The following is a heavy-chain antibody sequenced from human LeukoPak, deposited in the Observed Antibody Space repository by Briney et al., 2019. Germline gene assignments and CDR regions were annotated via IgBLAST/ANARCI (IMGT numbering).Heavy chain of an antibody. CDR2: ISGSGDTT. CDR3: ALNRGDY. J-gene: IGHJ4*02. V-gene: IGHV3-23*01. Sequence: GGSLRLSCAASGFTFSSYAMSWVRQAPGKGLEWVSAISGSGDTTYYADSVRGRFTISRDNSKNTQFLHMNSLRAEDTAVYYCALNRGDYWGQGTLVTVSS. D-gene: IGHD2/OR15-2a*01. CDR1: GFTFSSYA.